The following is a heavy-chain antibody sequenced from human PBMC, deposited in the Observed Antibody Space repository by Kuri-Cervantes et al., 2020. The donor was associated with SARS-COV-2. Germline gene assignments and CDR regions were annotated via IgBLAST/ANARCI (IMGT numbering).Heavy chain of an antibody. J-gene: IGHJ4*02. CDR2: INHSGST. D-gene: IGHD5-12*01. CDR3: ARRRGYSGYVDRPSYFDY. CDR1: GGSFSGYY. Sequence: SETLSLTCAVYGGSFSGYYWSWIRQPPGKGLEWIGEINHSGSTNYNPSLKSRVTISVDTSKNQFSLKLSSVTAADTAVYYCARRRGYSGYVDRPSYFDYRGQRTLVTVSS. V-gene: IGHV4-34*01.